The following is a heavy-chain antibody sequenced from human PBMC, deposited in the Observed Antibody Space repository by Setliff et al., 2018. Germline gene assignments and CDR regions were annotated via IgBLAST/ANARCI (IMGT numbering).Heavy chain of an antibody. D-gene: IGHD3-10*01. CDR3: ARDSSHFIRVLDS. Sequence: GGSLRLSCAASGFTFITHSMNWVRQAPGKGLEWVSSISSSSRYIYYADSVKGRFTISRDNAKNSLYLQLNSLRAEDTAVYYCARDSSHFIRVLDSWGQGTLVTVSS. V-gene: IGHV3-21*01. CDR1: GFTFITHS. CDR2: ISSSSRYI. J-gene: IGHJ4*02.